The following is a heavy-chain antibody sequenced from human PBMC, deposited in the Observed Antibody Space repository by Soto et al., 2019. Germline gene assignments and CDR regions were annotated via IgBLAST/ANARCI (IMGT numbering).Heavy chain of an antibody. CDR2: INWNGGST. D-gene: IGHD3-10*01. CDR1: GFTFDDYG. V-gene: IGHV3-20*04. Sequence: EVQLVESGGGVVRPGGSLRLSCAASGFTFDDYGMSWVRQAPGKGLEWVSGINWNGGSTGYADSVKGRFTTSRDNAKNSLYLQMNSLRAEDTDLYYCARLYGSGSTRRVRIDYWGQGTLVTVSS. J-gene: IGHJ4*02. CDR3: ARLYGSGSTRRVRIDY.